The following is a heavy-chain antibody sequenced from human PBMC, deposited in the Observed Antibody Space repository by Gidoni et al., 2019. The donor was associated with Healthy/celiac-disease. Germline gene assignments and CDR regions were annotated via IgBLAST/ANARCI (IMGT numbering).Heavy chain of an antibody. Sequence: QVQLVESGGGVVQPGRSLRLSCAASGFTFSSYGMHWVRQAPGKGLEWVAVISYDGSNKYYADSVKGRFTISRDNSKNTLYLQMNSLRAEDTAVYYCAKDYQYYGSGSYYNVDYYYYMDVWGKGTTVTVSS. CDR3: AKDYQYYGSGSYYNVDYYYYMDV. CDR1: GFTFSSYG. J-gene: IGHJ6*03. D-gene: IGHD3-10*01. V-gene: IGHV3-30*18. CDR2: ISYDGSNK.